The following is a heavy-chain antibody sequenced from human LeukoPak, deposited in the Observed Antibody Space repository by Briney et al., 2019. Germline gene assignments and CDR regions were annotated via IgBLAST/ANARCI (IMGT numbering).Heavy chain of an antibody. Sequence: PGGSLRLSCAASGFTFSSFSMNWVRQAPGKGLEWVSAISGSGGSTYYADSVKGRFTISRDNSKNTLYLQMNSLRAEDTAVYYCAKNNGIVGATISSWGRGTLVTVSS. CDR2: ISGSGGST. CDR1: GFTFSSFS. J-gene: IGHJ4*02. CDR3: AKNNGIVGATISS. V-gene: IGHV3-23*01. D-gene: IGHD1-26*01.